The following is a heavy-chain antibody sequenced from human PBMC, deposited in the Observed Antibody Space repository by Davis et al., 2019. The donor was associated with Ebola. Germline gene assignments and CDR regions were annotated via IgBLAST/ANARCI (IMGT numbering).Heavy chain of an antibody. Sequence: GGSLRLSCAASGFTFTTYGIHWVRQAPGKGLEWVALISYDGSLRHYADSVKGRFTISRDNSKNTLYLQMNSLRAEDTAVYYCAKGPQYYDILTGYYNHWGQGTLVTVSS. J-gene: IGHJ4*02. D-gene: IGHD3-9*01. V-gene: IGHV3-30*18. CDR1: GFTFTTYG. CDR3: AKGPQYYDILTGYYNH. CDR2: ISYDGSLR.